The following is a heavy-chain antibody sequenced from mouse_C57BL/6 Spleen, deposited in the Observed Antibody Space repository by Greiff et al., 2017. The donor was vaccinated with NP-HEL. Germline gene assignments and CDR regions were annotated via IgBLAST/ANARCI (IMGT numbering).Heavy chain of an antibody. V-gene: IGHV1-59*01. CDR2: IDPSDSYT. CDR3: ARSDDYDEVDY. D-gene: IGHD2-4*01. CDR1: GYTFTSYW. J-gene: IGHJ2*01. Sequence: QVQLKQPGAELVRPGTSVKLSCKASGYTFTSYWMHWVKQRPGQGLEWIGVIDPSDSYTNYNQKFKGKATLTVDTSSSTAYMQLSSLTSEDSAVYYCARSDDYDEVDYWGQGTTLTVSS.